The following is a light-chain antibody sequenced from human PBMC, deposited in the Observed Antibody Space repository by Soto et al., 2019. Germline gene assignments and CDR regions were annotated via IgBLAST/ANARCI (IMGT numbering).Light chain of an antibody. J-gene: IGLJ1*01. CDR3: SSYAGSDNPYV. CDR2: EVT. V-gene: IGLV2-8*01. Sequence: QSVLRQSPSASGSPGQSVTISCTGTSGDVGGYDYVSWYQQHPGKAPKLMIYEVTKRPLGVPDRFSGSKSGSTASLTVSGLQAEDEADYYCSSYAGSDNPYVFGTGTKVTVL. CDR1: SGDVGGYDY.